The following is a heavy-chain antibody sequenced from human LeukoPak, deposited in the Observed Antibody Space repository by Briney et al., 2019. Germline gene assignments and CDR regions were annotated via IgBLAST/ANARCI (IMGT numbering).Heavy chain of an antibody. V-gene: IGHV3-11*01. D-gene: IGHD2-8*01. CDR3: AKCVSIVLMVYASDY. J-gene: IGHJ4*02. CDR1: GFTFRDYY. Sequence: PGGSLRLSCAASGFTFRDYYMTWIRQAPGKGLEWISYISRSGDTLYYADSVEGRFTISRDNAKNSLYLQMNSLRAEDTAVYYCAKCVSIVLMVYASDYWGQGTLVTVSS. CDR2: ISRSGDTL.